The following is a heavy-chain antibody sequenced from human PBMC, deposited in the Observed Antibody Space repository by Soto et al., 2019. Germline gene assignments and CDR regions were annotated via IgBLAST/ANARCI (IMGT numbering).Heavy chain of an antibody. CDR2: IIPIFGTA. V-gene: IGHV1-69*06. CDR1: GGAFSSYA. J-gene: IGHJ5*02. D-gene: IGHD3-3*01. CDR3: ASRITLFGVAIGWFDP. Sequence: SLKVCGKASGGAFSSYAISWVRQAPGQGLEWMGGIIPIFGTANYAQKFQGRVTITADKSTSTAYMELSSLRSEDTAVYYCASRITLFGVAIGWFDPSGQGTLVTVSS.